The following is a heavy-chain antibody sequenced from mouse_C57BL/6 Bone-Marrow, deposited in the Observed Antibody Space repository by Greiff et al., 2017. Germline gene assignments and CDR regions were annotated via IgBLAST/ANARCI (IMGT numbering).Heavy chain of an antibody. CDR1: GYTFTSYW. J-gene: IGHJ3*01. Sequence: QVQLQQPGAELVRPGSSVKLSCKASGYTFTSYWMHWVKQRPIQGLEWIGNIDPSDSETHYNQKFKDKATLTVDKSSSAAYMQLSSLTSEDSAVYYYARGYYSKAWFAYWGQGTLVTVSA. CDR2: IDPSDSET. CDR3: ARGYYSKAWFAY. D-gene: IGHD2-5*01. V-gene: IGHV1-52*01.